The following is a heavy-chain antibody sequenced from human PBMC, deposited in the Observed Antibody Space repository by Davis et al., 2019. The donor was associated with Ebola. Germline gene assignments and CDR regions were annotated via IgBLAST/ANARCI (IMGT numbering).Heavy chain of an antibody. D-gene: IGHD2-8*01. CDR2: ISAYNGNT. V-gene: IGHV1-18*01. CDR3: AREGRYCTNGVCYVVMFDP. CDR1: GYTFTSYG. Sequence: ASVKVSCKASGYTFTSYGISWVRQAPGQGLEWMGWISAYNGNTNYAQKLQGRVTMTTDTSTSTAYMELRSLRSDDTAVYYCAREGRYCTNGVCYVVMFDPWGQGTLVTVSS. J-gene: IGHJ5*02.